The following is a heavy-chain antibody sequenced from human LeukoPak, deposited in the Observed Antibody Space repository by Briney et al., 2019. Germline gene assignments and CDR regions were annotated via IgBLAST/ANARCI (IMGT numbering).Heavy chain of an antibody. V-gene: IGHV3-33*01. D-gene: IGHD3-3*01. Sequence: GGSLRLSCVASGFTFSSYGMHWVRQAPGKGLEWVAVIWYDGSNKYYADPVNGRFTISRDNAKNSLYLQMNSLRAEDTAVYYCARDSYDFWSGYRQFDYWGQGTLVTVSS. CDR3: ARDSYDFWSGYRQFDY. CDR1: GFTFSSYG. J-gene: IGHJ4*02. CDR2: IWYDGSNK.